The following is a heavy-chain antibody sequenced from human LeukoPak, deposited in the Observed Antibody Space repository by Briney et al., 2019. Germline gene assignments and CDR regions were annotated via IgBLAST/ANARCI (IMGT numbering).Heavy chain of an antibody. CDR2: ISWNSGSI. CDR3: AKDNTPGSSSGYCD. D-gene: IGHD3-22*01. CDR1: GFTFDDYA. Sequence: PGGSLRLSCAASGFTFDDYAMHWVRQAPGKGLEWVSGISWNSGSIGYADSVKGRFTISRDNAKNSLYLQMNSLRAEDTALYYCAKDNTPGSSSGYCDWGQGTLVTVSS. J-gene: IGHJ4*02. V-gene: IGHV3-9*01.